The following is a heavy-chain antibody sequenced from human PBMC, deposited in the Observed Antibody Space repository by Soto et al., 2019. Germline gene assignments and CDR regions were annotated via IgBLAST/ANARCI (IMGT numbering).Heavy chain of an antibody. J-gene: IGHJ5*02. Sequence: GXGPTLLRTTQTLTLTCTFSGFSLSTFGMGVGFIRQPLGKAPEWLALIYLNYDKRYNPSLNNRLTIAKDTSKNLVVLTMTNVDPVDTATYYCVKSPDSSPSDLWGRGTLVTVSS. CDR2: IYLNYDK. CDR3: VKSPDSSPSDL. D-gene: IGHD5-18*01. V-gene: IGHV2-5*01. CDR1: GFSLSTFGMG.